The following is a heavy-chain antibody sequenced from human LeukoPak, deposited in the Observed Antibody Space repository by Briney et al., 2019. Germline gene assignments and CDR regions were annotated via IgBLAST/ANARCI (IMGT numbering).Heavy chain of an antibody. CDR3: ARGRYLGNVWGSPP. D-gene: IGHD3-16*01. V-gene: IGHV3-48*03. CDR2: ISSSGSTI. J-gene: IGHJ5*02. Sequence: GGSLRLSCVGSGFTFSSYEMNWVRQAPGKGLEWVSYISSSGSTIYYVDSVKGRFTISRDNAKNSLYLQMNNLRAEDTAVYYCARGRYLGNVWGSPPWGQGILVIVSS. CDR1: GFTFSSYE.